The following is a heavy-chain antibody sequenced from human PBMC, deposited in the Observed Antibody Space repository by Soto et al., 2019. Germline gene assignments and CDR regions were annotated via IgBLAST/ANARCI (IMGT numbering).Heavy chain of an antibody. D-gene: IGHD3-9*01. Sequence: SETLSLTCTVSGGSISSSSYYWGWIRQPPGKGLEWIGSIYYSGSTYYNPSLKSRVTISVDTSKNQFSLKLSSVTAVDTAVYYCARHSTGLGKETYYYYYYGMDVWGQGTTVTVSS. CDR2: IYYSGST. CDR3: ARHSTGLGKETYYYYYYGMDV. J-gene: IGHJ6*02. V-gene: IGHV4-39*01. CDR1: GGSISSSSYY.